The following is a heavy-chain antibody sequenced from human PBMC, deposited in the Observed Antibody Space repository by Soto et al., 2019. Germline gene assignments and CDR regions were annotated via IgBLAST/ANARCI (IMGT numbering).Heavy chain of an antibody. CDR1: GFSFSTYW. J-gene: IGHJ1*01. CDR3: ARDEGRQGPEYFHH. CDR2: INVDGNTI. V-gene: IGHV3-74*01. Sequence: EVQLVESGGGLVQPGGSLRLSCAASGFSFSTYWMYWVRQAPGKGLVWVSRINVDGNTINYADSVKGQFTVSRDNAKNMLYLQMNSLRAEDTAVYYCARDEGRQGPEYFHHWGQGTLVTVSS.